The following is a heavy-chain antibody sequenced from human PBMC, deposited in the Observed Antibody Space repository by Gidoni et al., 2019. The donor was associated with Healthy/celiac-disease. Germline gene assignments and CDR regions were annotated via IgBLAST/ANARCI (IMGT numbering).Heavy chain of an antibody. CDR1: GGPFSSYA. D-gene: IGHD3-22*01. CDR2: IIPIFGTA. J-gene: IGHJ3*02. CDR3: ARAGYYYDSSGYHRGAFDI. Sequence: QVQLVQSGAEVTKPGSSVKVSCTASGGPFSSYAISWVRQAPGQGLEWMGGIIPIFGTANYAQKFQGRVTITADESTSTAYMELSSLRSEDTAVYYCARAGYYYDSSGYHRGAFDIWGQGTMVTVSS. V-gene: IGHV1-69*01.